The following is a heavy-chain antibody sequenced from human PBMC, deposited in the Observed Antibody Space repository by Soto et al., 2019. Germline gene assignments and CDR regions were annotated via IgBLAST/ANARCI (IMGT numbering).Heavy chain of an antibody. CDR1: GFSLSTSGVG. V-gene: IGHV2-5*02. CDR2: IYWDDDK. CDR3: ARYYYYGSGSYLNNFDY. Sequence: QITLKESGPTLVKPTQTLTLTCTFSGFSLSTSGVGVGWIRQPPGKALDWLALIYWDDDKRYSPSLKSRLTITKDTSKNQVVLTMTNMDPVDTSTYYRARYYYYGSGSYLNNFDYWGKGTLVTVSS. J-gene: IGHJ4*02. D-gene: IGHD3-10*01.